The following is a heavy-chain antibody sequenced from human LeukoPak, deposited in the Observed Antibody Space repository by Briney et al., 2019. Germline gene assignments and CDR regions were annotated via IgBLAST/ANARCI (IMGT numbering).Heavy chain of an antibody. V-gene: IGHV4-4*07. CDR3: ARGDGVRGVIVSSYFDY. Sequence: SETLSLTCTVSGGSISSYYWSWIRQPAGKGLEWIGRIYTSGSTNYNPSLKSRVTMSVDTSKNHFSLKLSSVTAADTAVYYCARGDGVRGVIVSSYFDYWGQGTLVTVSS. D-gene: IGHD3-10*01. CDR2: IYTSGST. J-gene: IGHJ4*02. CDR1: GGSISSYY.